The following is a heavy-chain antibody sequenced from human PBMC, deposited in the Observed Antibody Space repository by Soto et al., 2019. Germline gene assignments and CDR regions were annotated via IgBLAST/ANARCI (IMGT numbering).Heavy chain of an antibody. J-gene: IGHJ4*02. V-gene: IGHV1-69*11. CDR1: GDTFSSYG. Sequence: QVQVEQSGAEVKKPGSSVKVSCKASGDTFSSYGFTWVRQAPGQGLEWMGGIIPILRTANYAQKFQGRVTITADESMSTAYMELSSLRSEDTAVYYCARALVATNAFDYWGQEILVTVSS. D-gene: IGHD5-12*01. CDR2: IIPILRTA. CDR3: ARALVATNAFDY.